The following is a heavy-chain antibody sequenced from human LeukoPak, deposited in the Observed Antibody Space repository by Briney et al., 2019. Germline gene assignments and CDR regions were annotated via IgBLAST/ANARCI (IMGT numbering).Heavy chain of an antibody. Sequence: PGGSLRLSCAASGFTVSSSYMSWVRQAPGKGLEWVSVIYSGGNTYYAGSVKGRFTISRDNSKNTLYLQMNSLRAEDTAVYFCARVRWSDGDYSGGQGTLVTVSS. J-gene: IGHJ4*02. CDR3: ARVRWSDGDYS. CDR2: IYSGGNT. V-gene: IGHV3-53*01. CDR1: GFTVSSSY. D-gene: IGHD4-17*01.